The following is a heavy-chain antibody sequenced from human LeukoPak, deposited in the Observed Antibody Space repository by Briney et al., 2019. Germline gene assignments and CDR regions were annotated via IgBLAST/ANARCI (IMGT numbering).Heavy chain of an antibody. CDR3: ARERATLDYYYYMDV. CDR2: INWNGDTI. D-gene: IGHD5-12*01. CDR1: GFTFDDYG. Sequence: GGSLRLSCAASGFTFDDYGMTWVRQAPGKGLEWVSGINWNGDTIGYADSVKGRFTISRDNAKNSLYLQMNSLRAEDTALYYSARERATLDYYYYMDVWGKGTTVTVSS. J-gene: IGHJ6*03. V-gene: IGHV3-20*04.